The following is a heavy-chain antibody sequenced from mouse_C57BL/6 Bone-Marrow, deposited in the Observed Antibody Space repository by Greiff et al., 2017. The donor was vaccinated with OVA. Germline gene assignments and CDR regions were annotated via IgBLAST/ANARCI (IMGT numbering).Heavy chain of an antibody. V-gene: IGHV2-2*01. CDR1: GFSLTSYG. D-gene: IGHD2-5*01. CDR3: ARKAYYSKYYYAMDD. Sequence: VQLQQSGPGLVQPSQSLSITCTVSGFSLTSYGVHWVRQSPGKGLEWLGVIWSGGSTDYNAAFISRLSISKDNSKSQVFFKMNSLQADDTAIYYCARKAYYSKYYYAMDDWGKGTSVTVSS. CDR2: IWSGGST. J-gene: IGHJ4*01.